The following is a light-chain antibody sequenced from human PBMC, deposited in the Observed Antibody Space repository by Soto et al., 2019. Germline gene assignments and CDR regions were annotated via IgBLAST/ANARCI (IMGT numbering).Light chain of an antibody. CDR2: DAS. CDR1: QRISPW. CDR3: QQYNSFSK. Sequence: DIQMTQSPSTLSASVGDRVTITFRASQRISPWLAWYQQKPGKAPKLLIYDASRLKSGVPSRFSGSGSGREFTLTISSLQPEDFATYYCQQYNSFSKFGHGTKVDIK. J-gene: IGKJ1*01. V-gene: IGKV1-5*01.